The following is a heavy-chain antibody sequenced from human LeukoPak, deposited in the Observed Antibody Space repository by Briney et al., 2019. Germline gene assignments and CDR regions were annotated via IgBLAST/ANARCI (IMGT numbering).Heavy chain of an antibody. J-gene: IGHJ5*02. CDR2: INSDGRST. CDR3: ASLGLVLPVAWFDP. V-gene: IGHV3-74*01. D-gene: IGHD6-6*01. CDR1: GFTFSSYW. Sequence: TGGSLRLSCAASGFTFSSYWMHWVRQAPGKGLVWVSRINSDGRSTSYADSVKGRFTISRDNAKNTLYLQRISLRAEDTAVYYCASLGLVLPVAWFDPWGQGTLVTVSS.